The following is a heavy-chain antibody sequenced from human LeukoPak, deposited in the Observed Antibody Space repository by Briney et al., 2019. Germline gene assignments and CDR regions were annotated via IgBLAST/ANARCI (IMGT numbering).Heavy chain of an antibody. CDR3: SVVVVVPAATSDIYYYYGMDV. CDR2: IIPILGLA. Sequence: SVKVSCKASGYTFTSYGISWVRQAPGQGLEWMGRIIPILGLANYAQKFQGRVTITADKSTSTAYMELSSLRSEDTAVYYCSVVVVVPAATSDIYYYYGMDVWGQGTTVTVSS. J-gene: IGHJ6*02. V-gene: IGHV1-69*04. CDR1: GYTFTSYG. D-gene: IGHD2-2*01.